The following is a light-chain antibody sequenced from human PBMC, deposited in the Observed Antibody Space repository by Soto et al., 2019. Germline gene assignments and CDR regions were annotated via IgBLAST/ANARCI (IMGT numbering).Light chain of an antibody. CDR2: GAS. CDR1: KSVSSIY. J-gene: IGKJ1*01. Sequence: EIVLTQSPGTLSLSPGERATLSCRASKSVSSIYLAWYQQKPGQAPRLLLYGASSRATGIPDRFSGSGSGPDFTLTISRLEPEDFAVYYCQQYGSSPWTFGQGTKVEI. V-gene: IGKV3-20*01. CDR3: QQYGSSPWT.